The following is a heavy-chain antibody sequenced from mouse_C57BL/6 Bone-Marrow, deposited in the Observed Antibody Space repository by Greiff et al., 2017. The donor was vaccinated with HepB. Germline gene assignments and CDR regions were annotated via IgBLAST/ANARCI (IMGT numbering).Heavy chain of an antibody. CDR2: IHPNSGST. CDR3: ARPLYYYGSSYYAMDY. D-gene: IGHD1-1*01. Sequence: VQLQQSGAELVKPGASVKLSCKASGYTFTSYWMHWVKQRPGQGLEWIGMIHPNSGSTNYNEKFKSKATLIVDKASSTAYMQLSSLTSEDSAVYYCARPLYYYGSSYYAMDYWGQGTSVTVSS. V-gene: IGHV1-64*01. J-gene: IGHJ4*01. CDR1: GYTFTSYW.